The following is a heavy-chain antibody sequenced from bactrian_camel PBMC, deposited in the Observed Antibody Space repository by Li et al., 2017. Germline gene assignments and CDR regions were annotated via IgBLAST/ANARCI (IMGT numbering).Heavy chain of an antibody. J-gene: IGHJ4*01. Sequence: VQLVESGGGSVPPGGSLRLSCASSGYSASSGCMAWFRQAAGEEREGVAAISSSGSTKYADSVVGRFTVSRDSANNTLYLQMDKLNPEDSAMYSCAAVSSGWFCGSLKRADYVYWGQGTQVTVS. CDR1: GYSASSGC. V-gene: IGHV3S53*01. D-gene: IGHD6*01. CDR2: ISSSGST. CDR3: AAVSSGWFCGSLKRADYVY.